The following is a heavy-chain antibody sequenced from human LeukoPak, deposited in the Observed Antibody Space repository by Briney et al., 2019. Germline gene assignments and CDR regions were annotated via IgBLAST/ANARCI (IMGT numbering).Heavy chain of an antibody. D-gene: IGHD5-24*01. V-gene: IGHV3-7*04. J-gene: IGHJ5*02. CDR1: GFTFSSYW. Sequence: GGSQSLSCTASGFTFSSYWMNWVRQAPGKGLEWVANIKQDGSEKYYVDSVKGRFTISRDNAKKSLYLQMNSLRAEDTAVYYCARETEVANLDLWGQGTLVTVSS. CDR2: IKQDGSEK. CDR3: ARETEVANLDL.